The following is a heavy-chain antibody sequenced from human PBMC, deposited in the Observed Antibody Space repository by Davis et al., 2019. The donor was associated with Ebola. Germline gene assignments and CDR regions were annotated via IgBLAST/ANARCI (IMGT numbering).Heavy chain of an antibody. CDR2: IWYDGSNK. V-gene: IGHV3-30*02. Sequence: GESLKISCAASGFTFSSYGMHWVRQAPGKGLEWVAVIWYDGSNKYYADSVKGRFTISRDNSKNTLYLQMNSLRAEDTAVYYCAKDVSWELRFHFDYWGQGTLVTVSS. D-gene: IGHD1-26*01. J-gene: IGHJ4*02. CDR3: AKDVSWELRFHFDY. CDR1: GFTFSSYG.